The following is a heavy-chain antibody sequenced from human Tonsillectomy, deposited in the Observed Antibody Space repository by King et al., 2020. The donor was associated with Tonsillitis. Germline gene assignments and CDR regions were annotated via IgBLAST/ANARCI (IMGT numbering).Heavy chain of an antibody. Sequence: HVQLQESGPGLVKPSQTLSLTCTVSGGSISSGSYYWSWIRQPAGKGLEWIGRIHTSGTTNYNTSLKSRLTILVDKSKNQFSLKLSSVTAADTAVYYCARRNTTIVDDAFDIWGQGTMVTVSS. D-gene: IGHD5-18*01. J-gene: IGHJ3*02. CDR3: ARRNTTIVDDAFDI. V-gene: IGHV4-61*02. CDR1: GGSISSGSYY. CDR2: IHTSGTT.